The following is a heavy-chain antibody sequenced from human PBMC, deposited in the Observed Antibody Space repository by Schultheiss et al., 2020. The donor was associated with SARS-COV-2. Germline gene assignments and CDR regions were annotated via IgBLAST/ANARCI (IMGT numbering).Heavy chain of an antibody. D-gene: IGHD3-3*01. CDR3: ARGRYDFWSGYYPLDY. J-gene: IGHJ4*02. CDR2: INHSGST. CDR1: GDSISSGGHF. V-gene: IGHV4-39*07. Sequence: SETLSITCTVSGDSISSGGHFWSWIRQHPGKGLEWIGEINHSGSTNYNPSLKSRVTISVDTSKNQFSLKLSSVTAADTAVYYCARGRYDFWSGYYPLDYWGQGTLVTVSS.